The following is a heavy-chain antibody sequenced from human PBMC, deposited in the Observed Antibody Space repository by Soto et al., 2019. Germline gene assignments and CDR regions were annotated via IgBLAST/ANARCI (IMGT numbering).Heavy chain of an antibody. D-gene: IGHD3-10*01. V-gene: IGHV4-59*01. CDR1: GGSISSYY. Sequence: SETLSLTCTVAGGSISSYYWRWIRQPPGEGLGWVGYIYYSGSTNYKPSLKSRVTMSVDTSQNQFSLKLSDVTAADTAVYYCAIDKYSYGSGSYYKVEYYGLDVWGHGTTVT. J-gene: IGHJ6*02. CDR3: AIDKYSYGSGSYYKVEYYGLDV. CDR2: IYYSGST.